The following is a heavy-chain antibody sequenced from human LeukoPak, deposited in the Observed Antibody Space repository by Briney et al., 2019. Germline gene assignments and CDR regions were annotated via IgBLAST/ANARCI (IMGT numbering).Heavy chain of an antibody. CDR2: INPTGDST. V-gene: IGHV1-46*01. CDR1: GYTFTNYY. Sequence: GASVKVSCTASGYTFTNYYIHWVRQAPGQGLEWMGIINPTGDSTTYAQKFQGRVTMTRDTSTNIVYMELSSLRSDDTAVYYCARHPSPQLHHFDYWGQGTLVTVSS. D-gene: IGHD2-2*01. CDR3: ARHPSPQLHHFDY. J-gene: IGHJ4*02.